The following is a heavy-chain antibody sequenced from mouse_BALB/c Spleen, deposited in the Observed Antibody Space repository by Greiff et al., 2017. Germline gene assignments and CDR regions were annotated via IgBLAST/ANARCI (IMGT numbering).Heavy chain of an antibody. CDR1: GFTFSDYY. CDR2: ISDGGSYT. Sequence: EVHLVESGGGLVKPGGSLKLSCEAPGFTFSDYYMYWVRQTPEKRLGWVATISDGGSYTYYPDSVKGRFTISRDNAKNTLYLQMSSLKSEDTAMYYCARQGAMDYWGQGTSVTVSS. CDR3: ARQGAMDY. V-gene: IGHV5-4*02. J-gene: IGHJ4*01.